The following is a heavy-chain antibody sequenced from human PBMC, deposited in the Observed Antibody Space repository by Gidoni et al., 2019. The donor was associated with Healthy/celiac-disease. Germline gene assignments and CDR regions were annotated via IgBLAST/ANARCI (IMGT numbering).Heavy chain of an antibody. D-gene: IGHD4-17*01. CDR1: GFTFSSYA. CDR3: AKDYRHYDYGDFLFLRKNAFDI. Sequence: EVQLLESGGGLVQPGGSLRLYCAASGFTFSSYAMSWVRQAPGKGLEWVSAISGSGGSTYYADSVKGRFTISRDNSKNTLYLQMNSLRAEDTAVYYCAKDYRHYDYGDFLFLRKNAFDIWGQGTMVTVSS. V-gene: IGHV3-23*01. CDR2: ISGSGGST. J-gene: IGHJ3*02.